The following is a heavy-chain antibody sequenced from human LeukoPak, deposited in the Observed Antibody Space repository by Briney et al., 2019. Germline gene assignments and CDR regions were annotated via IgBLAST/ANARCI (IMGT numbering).Heavy chain of an antibody. J-gene: IGHJ6*03. CDR3: ATSAANVYYYYMDV. V-gene: IGHV3-30*03. D-gene: IGHD2-2*01. CDR2: ISFDGNDK. Sequence: GGSLRLSCAASGFTFSNYGMQWVRQAPGKGLEWVAVISFDGNDKHYADSVKGRFTISRDNSKNTLYLQMNSLRAEDTAVYYCATSAANVYYYYMDVWGKGTTVTVSS. CDR1: GFTFSNYG.